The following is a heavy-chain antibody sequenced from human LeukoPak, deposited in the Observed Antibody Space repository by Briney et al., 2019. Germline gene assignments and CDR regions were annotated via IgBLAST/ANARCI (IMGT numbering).Heavy chain of an antibody. J-gene: IGHJ6*04. Sequence: TSSETLSLTCTVSGGSISSYYWGWIRQPPGKGLEWIGSIYYSGSTYYNPSLKSRVTISVDTSKNQFSLKLSSVTAADTAVYYCARRTYSSSWYLGDYWGKGTTVTVSS. CDR2: IYYSGST. V-gene: IGHV4-39*01. D-gene: IGHD6-13*01. CDR3: ARRTYSSSWYLGDY. CDR1: GGSISSYY.